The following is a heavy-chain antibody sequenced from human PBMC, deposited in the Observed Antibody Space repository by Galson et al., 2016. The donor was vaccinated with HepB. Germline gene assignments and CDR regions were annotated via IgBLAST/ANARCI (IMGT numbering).Heavy chain of an antibody. J-gene: IGHJ5*02. CDR1: GGSFNAYY. Sequence: ETLSLTCGVSGGSFNAYYWSWIRQSPGKGLEWIGEINHSGFTKYNPSLKSRVTISVDTSKNQFSLNLTSMTAADTAVYYCAGVVVAATNWFDPWGQGTLVTVSS. CDR2: INHSGFT. V-gene: IGHV4-34*01. D-gene: IGHD2-15*01. CDR3: AGVVVAATNWFDP.